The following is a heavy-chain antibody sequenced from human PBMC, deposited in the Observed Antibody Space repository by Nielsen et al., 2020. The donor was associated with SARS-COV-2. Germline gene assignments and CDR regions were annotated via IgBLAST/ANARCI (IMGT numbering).Heavy chain of an antibody. CDR1: GFTFDDYA. CDR3: ATDRAAADPFDY. CDR2: ISWNSGSI. J-gene: IGHJ4*02. Sequence: GESLKISCAASGFTFDDYAMHWVRQAPGKGLEWVSGISWNSGSIGYADSVKGRFTISRDNSKNTLYLQMNSLRAEDTAVYYCATDRAAADPFDYWGQGTLVTVSS. D-gene: IGHD6-13*01. V-gene: IGHV3-9*01.